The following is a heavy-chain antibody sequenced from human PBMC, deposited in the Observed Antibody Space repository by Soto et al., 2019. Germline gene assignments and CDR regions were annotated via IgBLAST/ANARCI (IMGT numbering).Heavy chain of an antibody. J-gene: IGHJ6*03. Sequence: QVQLVQSGAEVKKPGASVKVSCKASGYTFTSYAMHWVRQAPGQRLEWMGWINAGNGNRKYSQKFQGRVTITRDTSASTAYMELSSLRSEDTAVYYCASGYDFWSGGAYMDVWGKGTTVTVSS. D-gene: IGHD3-3*01. CDR2: INAGNGNR. CDR1: GYTFTSYA. CDR3: ASGYDFWSGGAYMDV. V-gene: IGHV1-3*01.